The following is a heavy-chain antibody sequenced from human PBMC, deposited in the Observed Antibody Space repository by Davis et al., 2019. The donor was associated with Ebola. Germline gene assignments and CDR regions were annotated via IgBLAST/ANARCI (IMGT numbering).Heavy chain of an antibody. V-gene: IGHV4-61*09. CDR1: GGSISSGSYY. Sequence: PSETLSLTCTVSGGSISSGSYYWSWIRQPAGKGLEWIGHIYTSGSTNYNPSLKSRVTISVDTSKNQFSLKLSSVTAADTAVYYCARERGSGTHYYYGMDVWGQGTTVTVSS. CDR3: ARERGSGTHYYYGMDV. D-gene: IGHD1-1*01. CDR2: IYTSGST. J-gene: IGHJ6*02.